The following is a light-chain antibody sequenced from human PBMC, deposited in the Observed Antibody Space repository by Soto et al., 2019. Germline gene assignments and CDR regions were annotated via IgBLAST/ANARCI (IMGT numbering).Light chain of an antibody. J-gene: IGLJ1*01. V-gene: IGLV2-14*01. CDR1: SSDIGAYDY. CDR2: EVN. Sequence: SALAQPASLSGSPGQSITISCTGTSSDIGAYDYVSWFQQHPGKAPKLMISEVNNRPSGVSNRFSGSKSGNTAYLTISGLQVEDEAEYFCSSFTTTSTHVFGTGTKSPS. CDR3: SSFTTTSTHV.